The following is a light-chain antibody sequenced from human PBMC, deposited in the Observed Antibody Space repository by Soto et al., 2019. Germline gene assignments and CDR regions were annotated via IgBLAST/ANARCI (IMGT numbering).Light chain of an antibody. Sequence: QSALAQPPSASGSPGQSVTISCTGTSSDVGGYNYVSWYQQHPGKAPKLMIYEVSKRPSGVPDRFSGSKSGNTASLTVSGLQAEAEADYYCSSYAGSNNFGLFGTGTKVTVL. CDR3: SSYAGSNNFGL. V-gene: IGLV2-8*01. CDR2: EVS. CDR1: SSDVGGYNY. J-gene: IGLJ1*01.